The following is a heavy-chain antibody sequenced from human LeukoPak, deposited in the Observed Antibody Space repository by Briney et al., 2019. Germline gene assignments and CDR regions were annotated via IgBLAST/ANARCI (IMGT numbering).Heavy chain of an antibody. Sequence: GGSLRLSCAASGFIFSSYWMSWVRQAPGKGLEWVANIKEDGSEKYYVDSVKGRLTISRDNAKSSLYLQTNSLRAEDTAVYYCARRALRYCSSTSCPAQYYGVDVWGKGTTVTVSS. J-gene: IGHJ6*04. D-gene: IGHD2-2*01. CDR2: IKEDGSEK. CDR3: ARRALRYCSSTSCPAQYYGVDV. V-gene: IGHV3-7*03. CDR1: GFIFSSYW.